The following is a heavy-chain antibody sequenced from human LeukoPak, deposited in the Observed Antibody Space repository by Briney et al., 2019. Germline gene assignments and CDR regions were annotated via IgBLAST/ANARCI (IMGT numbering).Heavy chain of an antibody. Sequence: SQTLSLTCTVSGGSISSGGYYWSWIRQPPGKGLEWIGYIYHSGSTYYNPSLKSRVTISVDRSKNQFSLKLSSVTAADTAVYYCARDQGYYYDTHNAFDIWGQGTMVTVSS. V-gene: IGHV4-30-2*01. CDR1: GGSISSGGYY. D-gene: IGHD3-22*01. CDR2: IYHSGST. J-gene: IGHJ3*02. CDR3: ARDQGYYYDTHNAFDI.